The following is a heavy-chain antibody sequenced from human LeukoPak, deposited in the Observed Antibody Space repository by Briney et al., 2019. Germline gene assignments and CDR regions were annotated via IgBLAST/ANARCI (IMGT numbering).Heavy chain of an antibody. CDR2: INTSGST. CDR1: GGSINSGSYY. J-gene: IGHJ5*02. CDR3: ARSVPFNWFDP. Sequence: PSQTLSLTCTVSGGSINSGSYYWSWIRQPAGEGLEWIGRINTSGSTNYNPSLKTRVTISVDTSKNQFSLKLSSVTAADTAVYYCARSVPFNWFDPWGQGTLVTVSS. V-gene: IGHV4-61*02.